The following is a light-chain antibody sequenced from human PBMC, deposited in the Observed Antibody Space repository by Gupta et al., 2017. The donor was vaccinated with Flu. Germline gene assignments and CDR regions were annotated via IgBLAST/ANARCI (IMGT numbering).Light chain of an antibody. J-gene: IGKJ2*01. V-gene: IGKV2-30*02. Sequence: VTLGHPASISCRSSQSLVHSDGNTYLHWFQQRPGQSPRRLIYKVSKRDSGVPDRFSGSGSGTEFTLNISRVEADDVGVYFCMQGTCWPYAFGQGTKMDI. CDR1: QSLVHSDGNTY. CDR3: MQGTCWPYA. CDR2: KVS.